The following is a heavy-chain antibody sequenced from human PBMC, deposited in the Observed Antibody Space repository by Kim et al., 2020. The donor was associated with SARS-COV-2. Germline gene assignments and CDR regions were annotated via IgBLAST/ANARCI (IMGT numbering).Heavy chain of an antibody. J-gene: IGHJ4*02. CDR3: AKDDSSGYRPWYYFDY. Sequence: SVEGRFASTRDYAKNSLYLQMNSLRAEDTALYYCAKDDSSGYRPWYYFDYWGQGTLVTVSS. V-gene: IGHV3-9*01. D-gene: IGHD3-22*01.